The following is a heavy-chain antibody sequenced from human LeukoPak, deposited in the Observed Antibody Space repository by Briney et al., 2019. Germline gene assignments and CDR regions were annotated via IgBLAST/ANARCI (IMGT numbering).Heavy chain of an antibody. CDR2: ISSDGSST. D-gene: IGHD6-19*01. V-gene: IGHV3-74*01. Sequence: GGSLRLSCAASGFTFSNYWMHWVRQVPGKGLVWVSRISSDGSSTIYADSVKGRFTISRDNAKNRLYLQMNSLRADDTAVYYCAREESSGWSHFDYWGQGTLVTVSS. CDR3: AREESSGWSHFDY. J-gene: IGHJ4*02. CDR1: GFTFSNYW.